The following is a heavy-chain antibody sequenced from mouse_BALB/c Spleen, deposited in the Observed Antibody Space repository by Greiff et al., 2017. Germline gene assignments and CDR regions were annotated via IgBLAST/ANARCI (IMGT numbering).Heavy chain of an antibody. CDR2: IWAGGST. V-gene: IGHV2-9*02. CDR1: GFSLTSYG. CDR3: ARLAFGNYFDY. J-gene: IGHJ2*01. D-gene: IGHD1-1*02. Sequence: QVQLKESGPGLVAPSQSLSITCTVSGFSLTSYGVHWVRQPPGKGLEWLGVIWAGGSTNYNSALMSRLSISKDNSKSQVFLKMNSLQTDDTAMYYCARLAFGNYFDYWGQGTTLTVSS.